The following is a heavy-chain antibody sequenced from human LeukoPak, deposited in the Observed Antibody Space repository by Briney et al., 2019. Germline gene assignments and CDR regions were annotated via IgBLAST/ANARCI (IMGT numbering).Heavy chain of an antibody. J-gene: IGHJ4*02. V-gene: IGHV3-30*03. CDR1: GFTFSSYG. Sequence: GGSLRLSCAASGFTFSSYGMHWVRQAPGKGLERVAVISYDGSNKYYADSVKGRFTISRDNSKNTLYLQMNSLRAYDRAVYYCATHSSFYYWGQGTLVTVSS. D-gene: IGHD6-19*01. CDR2: ISYDGSNK. CDR3: ATHSSFYY.